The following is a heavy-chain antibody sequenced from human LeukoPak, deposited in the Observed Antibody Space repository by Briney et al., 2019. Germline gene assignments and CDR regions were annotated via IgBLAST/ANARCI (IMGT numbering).Heavy chain of an antibody. D-gene: IGHD3-22*01. CDR3: ARDGSGYYYELYFQH. CDR1: GYSISSGYY. V-gene: IGHV4-38-2*02. Sequence: SETLSLTCTVSGYSISSGYYWGWIRQPPGKGLEWIGSIYHSGSTYYNPSLKSRVTISVDTSKNQFSLKLSSVTAADTAVYYCARDGSGYYYELYFQHWGQGTLVTVSS. CDR2: IYHSGST. J-gene: IGHJ1*01.